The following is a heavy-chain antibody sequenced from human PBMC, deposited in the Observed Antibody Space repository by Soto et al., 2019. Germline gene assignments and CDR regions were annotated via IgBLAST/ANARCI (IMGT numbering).Heavy chain of an antibody. CDR1: GGSISSYY. V-gene: IGHV4-59*01. Sequence: SETLSLTCTVSGGSISSYYWSWIRQPPGKGLEWIGYIYYSGSTNYNPSLKSRVTISEDTSKNQFSLKLSSVTAADTAVYYCARDRGYSYGYLDYWGQGTLVTVS. D-gene: IGHD5-18*01. CDR2: IYYSGST. J-gene: IGHJ4*02. CDR3: ARDRGYSYGYLDY.